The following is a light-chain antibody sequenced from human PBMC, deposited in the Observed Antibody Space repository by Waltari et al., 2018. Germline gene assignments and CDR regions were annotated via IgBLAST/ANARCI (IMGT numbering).Light chain of an antibody. CDR3: QQSYSSPRT. Sequence: DIQMTQSPSSLSASVGDRVTITCRASQSIGSNLSWYQQKPGKAPNLLIYGASSLQSGVPSRCSASGSGTYFTLTISSLQPEDFASYYCQQSYSSPRTFGQGTKVEVK. CDR1: QSIGSN. V-gene: IGKV1-39*01. CDR2: GAS. J-gene: IGKJ1*01.